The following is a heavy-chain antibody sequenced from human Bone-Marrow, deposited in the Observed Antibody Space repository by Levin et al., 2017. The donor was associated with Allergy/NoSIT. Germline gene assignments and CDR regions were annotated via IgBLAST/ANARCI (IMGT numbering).Heavy chain of an antibody. CDR1: GFTFSSYS. Sequence: GGSLRLSCAASGFTFSSYSMNWVRQAPGKGLEWVSYISSSSSTIYYADSVKGRFTISRDNAKNSLYLQMNSLRAEDTAVYYCARSAGSGSYYPFDYWGQGTLVTVSS. D-gene: IGHD3-10*01. J-gene: IGHJ4*02. CDR2: ISSSSSTI. CDR3: ARSAGSGSYYPFDY. V-gene: IGHV3-48*01.